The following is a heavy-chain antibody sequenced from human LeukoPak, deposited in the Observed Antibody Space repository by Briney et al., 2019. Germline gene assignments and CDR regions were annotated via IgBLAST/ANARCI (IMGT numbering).Heavy chain of an antibody. CDR1: GFAFSSCA. J-gene: IGHJ4*02. Sequence: QSGGSLRLSCAASGFAFSSCAMSWVRQAPGKGLEWVSGISGSAGSTNYADSVKGRFTISRDNAKNSLYLQMNSLRAEDTAVYYCARDLGAAAGDDYWGQGTLVTVSS. CDR3: ARDLGAAAGDDY. CDR2: ISGSAGST. V-gene: IGHV3-23*01. D-gene: IGHD6-13*01.